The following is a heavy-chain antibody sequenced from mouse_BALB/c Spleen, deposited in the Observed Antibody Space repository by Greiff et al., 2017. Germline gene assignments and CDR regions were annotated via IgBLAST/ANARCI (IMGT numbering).Heavy chain of an antibody. CDR3: ARVHGNYAMDY. Sequence: EVQVVESGGGLVKPGGSLKLSCAASGFTFSSYAMSWVRQSPEKRLEWVAEISSGGSYTYYPDTVTGRFTISRDNAKNTLYLEMSSLRSEDTAMYYCARVHGNYAMDYWGQGTSVTVSS. V-gene: IGHV5-9-4*01. D-gene: IGHD1-1*01. CDR1: GFTFSSYA. J-gene: IGHJ4*01. CDR2: ISSGGSYT.